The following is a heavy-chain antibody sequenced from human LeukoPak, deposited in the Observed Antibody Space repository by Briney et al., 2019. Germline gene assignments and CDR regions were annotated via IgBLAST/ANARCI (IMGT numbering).Heavy chain of an antibody. CDR1: GGTFSSYA. D-gene: IGHD6-19*01. CDR2: IIPTFGTA. V-gene: IGHV1-69*13. Sequence: ASVKVSCKASGGTFSSYAISWVRQAPGQGLEWMGGIIPTFGTANYAQKFQGRVTITADESTSTAYMELSSLRSEDTAVYYCARGIAVAGTGYFDYWGQGTLVTVSS. CDR3: ARGIAVAGTGYFDY. J-gene: IGHJ4*02.